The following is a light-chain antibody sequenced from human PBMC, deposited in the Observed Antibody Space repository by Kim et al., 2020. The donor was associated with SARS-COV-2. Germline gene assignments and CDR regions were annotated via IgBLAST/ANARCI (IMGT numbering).Light chain of an antibody. CDR1: KLGDKY. J-gene: IGLJ2*01. Sequence: SYELTQPPSVSVSPGQTASITCSGAKLGDKYACLYQQKPGQSPVLVIYQDSKRPSGIPERFSGSNSANTATLTISGTHAMDEADYYYQAWDSITAVFSGG. CDR2: QDS. CDR3: QAWDSITAV. V-gene: IGLV3-1*01.